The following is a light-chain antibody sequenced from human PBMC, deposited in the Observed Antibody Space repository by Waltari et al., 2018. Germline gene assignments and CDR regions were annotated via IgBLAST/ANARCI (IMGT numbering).Light chain of an antibody. CDR2: EVS. Sequence: QSALTQPASVSGSPGQSITISCTGTSSDVRGSNYVSWYQQHPGKAPKLMIYEVSNRPSGVSNRFSGSKSGNTASLTISGLQAEDEADYYCSSYTSSSTLVFGTGTKVTVL. J-gene: IGLJ1*01. CDR1: SSDVRGSNY. V-gene: IGLV2-14*01. CDR3: SSYTSSSTLV.